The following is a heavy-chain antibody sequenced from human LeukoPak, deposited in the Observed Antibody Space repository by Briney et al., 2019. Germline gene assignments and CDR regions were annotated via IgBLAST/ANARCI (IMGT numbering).Heavy chain of an antibody. V-gene: IGHV3-33*01. CDR1: GFTFSSYG. CDR3: ARDRKIDYGDYYFDY. Sequence: PGGSLRLSCAASGFTFSSYGMHWVRQAPGKGLEWVAVIWYDGSNKYYADSVKGRFTISRDNSKNTLYLQMNSLRAEDTAVYYCARDRKIDYGDYYFDYWGQGTLVTVSS. CDR2: IWYDGSNK. D-gene: IGHD4-17*01. J-gene: IGHJ4*02.